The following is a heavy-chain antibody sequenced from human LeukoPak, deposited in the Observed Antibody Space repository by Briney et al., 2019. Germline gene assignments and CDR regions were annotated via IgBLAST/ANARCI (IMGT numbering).Heavy chain of an antibody. J-gene: IGHJ5*02. CDR1: GYTFTDYY. CDR2: INPNSGGT. V-gene: IGHV1-2*02. Sequence: ASVKVSCKASGYTFTDYYMHWVRQAPGQGLEWMGWINPNSGGTNYAQKFQGRVAMTRDTSISTAYMELSRLRSEDTAVYYCARMSYYDSSGDNWFDPWGQGTLVTVSS. D-gene: IGHD3-22*01. CDR3: ARMSYYDSSGDNWFDP.